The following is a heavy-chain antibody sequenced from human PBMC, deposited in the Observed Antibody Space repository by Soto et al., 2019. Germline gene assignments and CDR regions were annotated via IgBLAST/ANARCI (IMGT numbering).Heavy chain of an antibody. CDR1: GYTFTGYY. V-gene: IGHV1-2*04. CDR2: INPNSGGT. J-gene: IGHJ4*02. Sequence: ASVKVSCKASGYTFTGYYMHWVRQAPGQGLEWMGWINPNSGGTNYAQKFQGWVTMTRDTSISTAYMGLSRLSSDETAVYYCARAHMVRGVSEYREYYFDYWGQGTLVTVSS. CDR3: ARAHMVRGVSEYREYYFDY. D-gene: IGHD3-10*01.